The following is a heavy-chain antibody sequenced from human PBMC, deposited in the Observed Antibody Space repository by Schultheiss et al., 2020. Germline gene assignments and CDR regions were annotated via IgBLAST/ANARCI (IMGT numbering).Heavy chain of an antibody. CDR1: GFTFSSYG. CDR3: ARIGDTAMVF. V-gene: IGHV3-33*01. J-gene: IGHJ4*02. D-gene: IGHD5-18*01. CDR2: IWYDGSNK. Sequence: GESLKISCAASGFTFSSYGMHWVRQAPGKGLEWVAVIWYDGSNKYYADSVKGRFTISRDNSKNTLYLQMNSLRAEDTAVYYCARIGDTAMVFWGQGTLVTVSS.